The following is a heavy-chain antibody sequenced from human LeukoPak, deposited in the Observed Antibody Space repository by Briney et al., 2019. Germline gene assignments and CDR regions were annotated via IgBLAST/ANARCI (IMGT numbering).Heavy chain of an antibody. CDR2: INTYNGNT. Sequence: ASVKVSCKASGYTFSSYGFSWVRQAPGQGLEWMGWINTYNGNTDYVQKFQGRVTMTTDTSTSTAYMEVRSLRSDDTAVYYCARVCSSTSCYSPLLFDYWGQGTLVTVSS. CDR1: GYTFSSYG. CDR3: ARVCSSTSCYSPLLFDY. J-gene: IGHJ4*02. D-gene: IGHD2-2*01. V-gene: IGHV1-18*01.